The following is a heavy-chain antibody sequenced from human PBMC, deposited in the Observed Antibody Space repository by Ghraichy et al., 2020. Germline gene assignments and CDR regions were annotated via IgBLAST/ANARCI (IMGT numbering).Heavy chain of an antibody. J-gene: IGHJ4*02. CDR2: IYHSGST. CDR3: AREVYYDSSGYYYFDY. D-gene: IGHD3-22*01. V-gene: IGHV4-38-2*02. CDR1: GYSISSGYY. Sequence: SETLSLTCAVSGYSISSGYYWGWIRQPPGKGLEWIGSIYHSGSTYYNPSLKSRVTISVDTSKNQFSLKLSSVTAADTAVYYCAREVYYDSSGYYYFDYWGQGTLVTVSS.